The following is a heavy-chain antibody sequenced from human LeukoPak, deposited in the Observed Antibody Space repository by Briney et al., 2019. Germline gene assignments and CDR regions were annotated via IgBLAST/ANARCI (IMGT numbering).Heavy chain of an antibody. CDR3: ARGPQIHYYHNSGYYFFDY. J-gene: IGHJ4*02. CDR2: VTHSGNT. Sequence: PSETLSLTCAVYSGSFSGHWWSWIRQPPGKGLEWVGEVTHSGNTNYNPSLKSRVTISVDTSKNQFSLKLSSVTAADTAVYYCARGPQIHYYHNSGYYFFDYWGQGALVTVSS. CDR1: SGSFSGHW. D-gene: IGHD3-22*01. V-gene: IGHV4-34*01.